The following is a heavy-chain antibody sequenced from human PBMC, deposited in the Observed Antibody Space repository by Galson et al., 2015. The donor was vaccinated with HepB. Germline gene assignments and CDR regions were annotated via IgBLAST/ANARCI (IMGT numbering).Heavy chain of an antibody. CDR3: AREPSNYFDY. J-gene: IGHJ4*02. CDR2: INPNVGST. CDR1: GYTFTTYY. Sequence: SVKVSCKASGYTFTTYYMHWVRQAPGQGLEWMGIINPNVGSTTYAQKFQGRVTMTRDTSTSTVYMELSSLRSEDTAVYYCAREPSNYFDYWGQGTLVTVSS. D-gene: IGHD2-2*01. V-gene: IGHV1-46*01.